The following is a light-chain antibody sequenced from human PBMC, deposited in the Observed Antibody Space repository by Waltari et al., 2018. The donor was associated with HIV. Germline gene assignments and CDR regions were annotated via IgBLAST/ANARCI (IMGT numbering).Light chain of an antibody. V-gene: IGKV3-15*01. CDR2: GAS. CDR1: QSVSVN. J-gene: IGKJ2*01. CDR3: QQYNYWPPYT. Sequence: EVVMTQSPATLSVSPGERATLTCRASQSVSVNLAWYQQKPGQPPRLLIYGASTRATGVPARFNGSGSETEFTLTISSLRSEDFAVYYCQQYNYWPPYTFGQGTKLEI.